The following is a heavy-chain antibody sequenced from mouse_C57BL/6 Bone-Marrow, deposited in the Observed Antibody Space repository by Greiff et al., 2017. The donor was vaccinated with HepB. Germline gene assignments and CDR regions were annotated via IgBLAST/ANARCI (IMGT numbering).Heavy chain of an antibody. CDR1: GYTFTSYW. J-gene: IGHJ4*01. CDR2: IDPSDSYT. V-gene: IGHV1-69*01. CDR3: ARYYAMDY. Sequence: QVQLKQPGAELVMPGASVKLSCKASGYTFTSYWMHWVKQRPGQGLEWIGEIDPSDSYTNYNQKFKGKSTLTVDKSSSTAYMQLSSLTSEDSAVYYCARYYAMDYWGQGTSVTVSS.